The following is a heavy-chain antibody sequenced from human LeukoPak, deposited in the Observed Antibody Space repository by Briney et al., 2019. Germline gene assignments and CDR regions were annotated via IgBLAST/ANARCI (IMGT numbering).Heavy chain of an antibody. D-gene: IGHD4-17*01. CDR1: GYTFTGYY. V-gene: IGHV1-2*02. CDR3: ARGRSDYGAFDAFDI. Sequence: ASVKVSCKASGYTFTGYYMHWVRQAPGQGLEWMGWINPNSGGTNYAQKFQGRVTMTRDTSISTAYMELSRLRSDGTAVYYCARGRSDYGAFDAFDIWGQGTMVTVSS. CDR2: INPNSGGT. J-gene: IGHJ3*02.